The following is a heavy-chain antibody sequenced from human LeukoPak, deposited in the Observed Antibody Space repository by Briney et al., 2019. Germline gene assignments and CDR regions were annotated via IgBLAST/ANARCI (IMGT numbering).Heavy chain of an antibody. J-gene: IGHJ4*02. CDR2: ISGSGGST. CDR1: GFTFSSYA. V-gene: IGHV3-23*01. D-gene: IGHD5-18*01. Sequence: GGSLRLSCAASGFTFSSYAMSWVRQAPGKGLEWVSAISGSGGSTYYADSVKGRFTISRDNSKNTLYLQMNSLRAEDMAVYYCARDRGYSYGGGYWGQGTLVTVSS. CDR3: ARDRGYSYGGGY.